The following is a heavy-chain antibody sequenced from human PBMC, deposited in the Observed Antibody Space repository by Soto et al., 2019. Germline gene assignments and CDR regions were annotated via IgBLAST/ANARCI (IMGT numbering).Heavy chain of an antibody. CDR3: VKAGTMAGTGTTPRSFDI. V-gene: IGHV3-30*18. CDR1: GFTFSNYG. J-gene: IGHJ3*02. D-gene: IGHD1-1*01. CDR2: ISYDGTNK. Sequence: PGGSLRLSCAASGFTFSNYGMHWVRQAPGKGLEWVAVISYDGTNKYYADSVKGRFAISRDNSKKMLYLRMNSLRVEDTAVYYCVKAGTMAGTGTTPRSFDIWGRGTMVTVSS.